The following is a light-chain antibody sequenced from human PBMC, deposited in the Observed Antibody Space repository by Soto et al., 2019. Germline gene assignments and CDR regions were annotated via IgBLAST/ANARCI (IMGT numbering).Light chain of an antibody. J-gene: IGLJ1*01. V-gene: IGLV3-21*02. CDR1: NIGSKT. Sequence: SYELTQPPSVSVAPGQAARVTCGGNNIGSKTVSWYQQKPGQAPVLVVHDDSDRPSGIPERFSGSNSGNTATLTISRVEAGDEADYYCQVWDTNSDYVFGTGTKLTVL. CDR2: DDS. CDR3: QVWDTNSDYV.